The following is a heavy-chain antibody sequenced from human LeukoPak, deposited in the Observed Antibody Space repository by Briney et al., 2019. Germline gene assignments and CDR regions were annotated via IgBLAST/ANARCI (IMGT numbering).Heavy chain of an antibody. D-gene: IGHD2-15*01. V-gene: IGHV3-21*01. CDR2: ISSSSTYI. J-gene: IGHJ4*02. CDR3: ASHQYDGISPDC. Sequence: GGSLRLSCAASGFSFSSYSMNWVRQAPGKGLEWVSFISSSSTYIYYADSVKGRFTISRDNAKKSLYLQMISLRAEDSAIYYCASHQYDGISPDCWGQGTLVTVPS. CDR1: GFSFSSYS.